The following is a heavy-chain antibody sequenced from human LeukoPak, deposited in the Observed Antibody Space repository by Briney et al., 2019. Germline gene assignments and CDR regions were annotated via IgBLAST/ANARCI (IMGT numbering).Heavy chain of an antibody. CDR3: ARDALKYYYDSSGYFDY. V-gene: IGHV3-21*01. D-gene: IGHD3-22*01. Sequence: GGSLRLSCAASGFTFSSYSMKWVRQAPGKGLEYVSSISSSSSYIYYADSVKGRFTISRDNAKNSLYLQMNSLRAEDTAVYYCARDALKYYYDSSGYFDYWGQGTLVTVSS. CDR2: ISSSSSYI. J-gene: IGHJ4*02. CDR1: GFTFSSYS.